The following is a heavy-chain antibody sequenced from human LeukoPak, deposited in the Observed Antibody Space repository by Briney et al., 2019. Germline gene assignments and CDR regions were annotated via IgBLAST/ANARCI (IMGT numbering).Heavy chain of an antibody. J-gene: IGHJ5*02. CDR3: ARHQTHGSGSFDP. CDR2: VYYSGST. V-gene: IGHV4-39*01. CDR1: GGSIGSSSHY. Sequence: PSETLSLTCTVSGGSIGSSSHYWGWIRQPPGKGLEWIGSVYYSGSTYYNPSLKSRVTISVDTSKNQFSLKLSSVTAADTAVYYCARHQTHGSGSFDPWGQGTLVTVSS. D-gene: IGHD3-10*01.